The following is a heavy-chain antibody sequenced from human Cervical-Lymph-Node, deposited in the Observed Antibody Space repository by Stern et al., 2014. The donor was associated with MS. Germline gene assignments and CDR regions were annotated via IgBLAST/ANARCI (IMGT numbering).Heavy chain of an antibody. D-gene: IGHD6-19*01. CDR1: GGTFSSYA. CDR3: ARIAVAGTVGDFDY. J-gene: IGHJ4*02. Sequence: VQLVESGAEVKKPGSSVKVSCKASGGTFSSYAISWVRQAPGQGLEWMGGIIPTFGTANYAQKFQGRVTITADESTSTGYMELGSLRSEDTAVYYCARIAVAGTVGDFDYWGQGTLVTVSS. V-gene: IGHV1-69*01. CDR2: IIPTFGTA.